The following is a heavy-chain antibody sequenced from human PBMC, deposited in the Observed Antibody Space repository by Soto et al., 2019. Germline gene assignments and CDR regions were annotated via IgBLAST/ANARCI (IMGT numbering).Heavy chain of an antibody. V-gene: IGHV1-8*01. J-gene: IGHJ6*02. Sequence: QVQLVQSGAEVKKPGASVKVSCKASGYTFTSYDINWVRQATGQGLEWMGWMNPNSGTPGEAQKFQGRVPMTRTTSIGTAHLELSSLRSEDPAVYYCAGASSSSSYYFYGMDVWGQGTTVTVSS. CDR3: AGASSSSSYYFYGMDV. CDR2: MNPNSGTP. D-gene: IGHD6-6*01. CDR1: GYTFTSYD.